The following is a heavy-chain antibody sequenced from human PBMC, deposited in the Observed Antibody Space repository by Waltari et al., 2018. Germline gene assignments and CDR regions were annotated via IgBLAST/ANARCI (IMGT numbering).Heavy chain of an antibody. J-gene: IGHJ6*02. CDR3: ARGPPYYHDSSATTKGYYYYGLDV. Sequence: QVQLQESGPGLVKPSETVSLTCPVSGGSISSYFWSWTRQPAGKGLEWIGRIYRSGSTNYNPSLKSRATMSVDTSKNQVSLNLSPVTAADTAVYYCARGPPYYHDSSATTKGYYYYGLDVWGQGTTVTVSS. V-gene: IGHV4-4*07. CDR1: GGSISSYF. CDR2: IYRSGST. D-gene: IGHD3-22*01.